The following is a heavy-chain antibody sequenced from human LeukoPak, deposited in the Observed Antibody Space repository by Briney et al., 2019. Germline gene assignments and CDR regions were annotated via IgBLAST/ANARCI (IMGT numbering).Heavy chain of an antibody. CDR2: IYYSGST. V-gene: IGHV4-30-4*01. J-gene: IGHJ3*02. Sequence: SSETLSLTCTVSGGSISSGDYYWSWIRQPPGKGLEWIGYIYYSGSTYYNPSLKSRVTISVDTSKNQFSLKLSSVTAADTAVYYCARGYSRKYYDFWSGATGDAFDIWGQGTMVTVSS. CDR1: GGSISSGDYY. D-gene: IGHD3-3*01. CDR3: ARGYSRKYYDFWSGATGDAFDI.